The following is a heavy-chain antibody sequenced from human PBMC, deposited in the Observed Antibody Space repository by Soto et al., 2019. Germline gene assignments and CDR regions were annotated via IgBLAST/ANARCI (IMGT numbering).Heavy chain of an antibody. CDR3: ERDPSGNPPLYRFDP. V-gene: IGHV4-34*01. D-gene: IGHD1-1*01. Sequence: SETLALACAVYGGCVSGYYLSWIRQPPGKGLEWIVEINQSGITNYNPSLKSRVTISMYTSKNQLSLRLTSVTAADTAVYYCERDPSGNPPLYRFDPWGQGTLVTVSS. CDR1: GGCVSGYY. CDR2: INQSGIT. J-gene: IGHJ5*02.